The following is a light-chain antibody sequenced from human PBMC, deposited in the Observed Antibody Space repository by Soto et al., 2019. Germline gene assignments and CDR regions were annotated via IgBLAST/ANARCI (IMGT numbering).Light chain of an antibody. Sequence: DIQMTQSPSTLSASVGDRVTITCRASQSISVYLAGYQQSPREAPKLLIYGGSSLESGVPSRFSGSGSGTEFTLTISSLQPTDFATYYCHQYATSSPTFGQGTKLEI. V-gene: IGKV1-5*01. J-gene: IGKJ2*01. CDR2: GGS. CDR1: QSISVY. CDR3: HQYATSSPT.